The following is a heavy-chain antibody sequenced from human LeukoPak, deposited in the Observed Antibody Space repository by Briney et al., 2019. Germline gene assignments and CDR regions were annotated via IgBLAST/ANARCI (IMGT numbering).Heavy chain of an antibody. CDR1: GGSISSGDYY. J-gene: IGHJ3*02. CDR3: ARGWDSSGYYYVNAFDI. D-gene: IGHD3-22*01. Sequence: PSQTLSLTCTVSGGSISSGDYYWSWIRQPPGKGLEWIGYSYYSGSTYYNPSLKSRVTISVDTSKNQFSLKLSSVTAADTAVYYCARGWDSSGYYYVNAFDIWGQGTMVTVSS. CDR2: SYYSGST. V-gene: IGHV4-30-4*01.